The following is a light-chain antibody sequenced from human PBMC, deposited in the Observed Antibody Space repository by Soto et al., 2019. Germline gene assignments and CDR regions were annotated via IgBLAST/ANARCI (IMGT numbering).Light chain of an antibody. CDR2: DAS. Sequence: EVVMTQSPATLSVSPGERVTFSCRASQSVTTNLAWYQHKPGQSPGLLISDASTGASGIPPRFSGSGSGTEFTLTIDRLQSADFAVYYCQQYDRWPVTFGGGTKV. V-gene: IGKV3-15*01. CDR3: QQYDRWPVT. J-gene: IGKJ4*01. CDR1: QSVTTN.